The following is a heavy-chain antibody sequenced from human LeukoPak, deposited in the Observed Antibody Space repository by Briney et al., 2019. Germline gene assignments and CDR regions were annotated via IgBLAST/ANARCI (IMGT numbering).Heavy chain of an antibody. CDR1: GGSISSSSYY. Sequence: SETLSLTCTVSGGSISSSSYYWGWVRQPPGKGLEWIGSIYYTGSTYYNSALNSRLTISVDTSKNQFSLNLASVTATDTAVYYCASHRHNGGHHFWGQGALVTVSS. CDR3: ASHRHNGGHHF. V-gene: IGHV4-39*01. J-gene: IGHJ4*02. CDR2: IYYTGST. D-gene: IGHD3-16*01.